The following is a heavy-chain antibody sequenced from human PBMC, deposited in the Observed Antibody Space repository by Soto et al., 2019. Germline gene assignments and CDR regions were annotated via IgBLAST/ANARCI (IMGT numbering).Heavy chain of an antibody. CDR1: GFTFSSYA. CDR2: ISGSGGST. D-gene: IGHD3-3*01. CDR3: AKDHGDSYDFWSGYRGYFEY. Sequence: GGSLRLSCAASGFTFSSYAMSWVRQAPGKGLEWVSAISGSGGSTYYADSVKGRFTISRDNSKNTLYLQMNSLRAEDTAVYYCAKDHGDSYDFWSGYRGYFEYWGQGTLVTVSS. V-gene: IGHV3-23*01. J-gene: IGHJ4*02.